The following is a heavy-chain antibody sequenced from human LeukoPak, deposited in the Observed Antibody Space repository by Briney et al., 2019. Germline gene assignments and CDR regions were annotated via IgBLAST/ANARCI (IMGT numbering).Heavy chain of an antibody. D-gene: IGHD4-17*01. V-gene: IGHV4-59*01. CDR2: IYYSGST. J-gene: IGHJ3*01. CDR1: GGSISSYY. Sequence: SETLSLTCNVSGGSISSYYWTWIRQPPGKGLEWIGNIYYSGSTNYNPSLKSRVTISLDTSKYQFSLQLNSVTAAGSAVYYCARDNDFGDAFDFWGQGTMVSVSS. CDR3: ARDNDFGDAFDF.